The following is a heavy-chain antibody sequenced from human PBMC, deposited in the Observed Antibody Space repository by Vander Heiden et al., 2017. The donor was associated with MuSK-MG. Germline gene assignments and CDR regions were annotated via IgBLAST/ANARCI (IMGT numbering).Heavy chain of an antibody. Sequence: QVQLVQSGAEVKKPGASVKVSCKASGYTFTGYYMHWVRQAPGQGLGWMGLINPNSGGTNYAQKVQGRVNMTRDTSISTAYMELSRLRSDETAVYYCAREPIGGGTRGHAFDIRGQGTMVTVFS. D-gene: IGHD1-26*01. CDR1: GYTFTGYY. CDR2: INPNSGGT. CDR3: AREPIGGGTRGHAFDI. J-gene: IGHJ3*02. V-gene: IGHV1-2*02.